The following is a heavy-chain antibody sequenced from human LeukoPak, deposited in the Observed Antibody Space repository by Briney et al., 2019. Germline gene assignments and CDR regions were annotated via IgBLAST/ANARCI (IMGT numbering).Heavy chain of an antibody. CDR3: ARVVGASMYYFDY. Sequence: PGGSLRLSCAASGFTFSSYAMSWVRQAPGKGLEWVSAISGSGGSTYYANSVKGRFTISRDNSKNTLYLQMGSLRAEDMAVYYCARVVGASMYYFDYWGQGTLVTVSS. D-gene: IGHD1-26*01. CDR2: ISGSGGST. J-gene: IGHJ4*02. V-gene: IGHV3-64*01. CDR1: GFTFSSYA.